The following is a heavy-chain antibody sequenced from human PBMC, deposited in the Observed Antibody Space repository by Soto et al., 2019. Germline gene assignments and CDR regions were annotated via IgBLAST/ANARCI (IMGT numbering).Heavy chain of an antibody. J-gene: IGHJ6*03. D-gene: IGHD6-6*01. CDR1: GFSLSNARMG. CDR3: ARTRPSFYYYYYYMDV. Sequence: QVTLKESGPVLVKPTEPLTLTCTVSGFSLSNARMGVSWIRQPPGKALEWLAHIFSNDEKSYSTSLKSRLTISKDTSKSQVVLTMTNMDPVDTATYSCARTRPSFYYYYYYMDVWGKGTTVTVSS. CDR2: IFSNDEK. V-gene: IGHV2-26*01.